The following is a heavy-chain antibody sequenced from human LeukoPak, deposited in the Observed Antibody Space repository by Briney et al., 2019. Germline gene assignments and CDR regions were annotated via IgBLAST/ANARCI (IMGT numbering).Heavy chain of an antibody. CDR2: IYYSGST. D-gene: IGHD5-18*01. CDR1: GGSISSGDYY. J-gene: IGHJ4*02. Sequence: PSETLSLTCTVSGGSISSGDYYWSWIRQPPGKGLEWIGYIYYSGSTYYNPSLKSRVTISVDTSKNQFSLKLSSVTAADTAVYYCAREGSYSYGYYYWGQGTLVTVSS. CDR3: AREGSYSYGYYY. V-gene: IGHV4-30-4*01.